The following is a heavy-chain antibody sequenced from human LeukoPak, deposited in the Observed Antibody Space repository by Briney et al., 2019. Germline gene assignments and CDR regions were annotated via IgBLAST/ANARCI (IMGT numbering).Heavy chain of an antibody. CDR1: GFNFSRYE. CDR2: ISGSDTTI. V-gene: IGHV3-48*03. CDR3: ARDLSYYYGMDV. J-gene: IGHJ6*02. Sequence: GGSLRLSCAASGFNFSRYEMNWVRQAPGKGLEWVSSISGSDTTIHYADSVKGRFTISRDNAKNSLYLQMYSLRAEDTAVYYCARDLSYYYGMDVWGQGTTVAVSS.